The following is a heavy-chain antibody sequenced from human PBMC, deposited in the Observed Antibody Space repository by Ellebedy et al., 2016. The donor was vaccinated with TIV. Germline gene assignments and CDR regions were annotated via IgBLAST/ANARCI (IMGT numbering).Heavy chain of an antibody. J-gene: IGHJ4*02. Sequence: GESLKISXAASGFTFTDYAMNWVRQAPAKGLEWVSAIVGSAGSTYYADSVKGRFTISSDNAKNTVSLQMNSLRVEDTAVYYCVRAAYGFGHNEPHFDYWGQGNPVTVSS. CDR1: GFTFTDYA. CDR3: VRAAYGFGHNEPHFDY. CDR2: IVGSAGST. D-gene: IGHD5-24*01. V-gene: IGHV3-23*01.